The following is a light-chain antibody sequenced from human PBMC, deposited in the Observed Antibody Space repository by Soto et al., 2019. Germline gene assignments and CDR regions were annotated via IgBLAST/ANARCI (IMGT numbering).Light chain of an antibody. V-gene: IGKV1-39*01. CDR1: QSISSF. J-gene: IGKJ3*01. CDR3: QQSLSTPFT. Sequence: DIQMTQSPSTLSGSVGDRVTITFRASQSISSFLNWYQQKPGKAPKVLIYAASTLQSGVPSRFSGSGSGTDFTLTINSLQPEDFATYYCQQSLSTPFTFGPGTKVDIK. CDR2: AAS.